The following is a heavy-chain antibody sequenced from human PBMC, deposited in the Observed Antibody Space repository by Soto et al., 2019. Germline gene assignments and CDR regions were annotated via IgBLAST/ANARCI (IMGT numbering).Heavy chain of an antibody. CDR1: GGTFGTYG. CDR2: IIPIFGTI. Sequence: GASVEVSCKASGGTFGTYGITWVRQASGQGLEWMGGIIPIFGTIKFAQKFQGRLTITPDESTSTVYMELSSLTSEDTAVYYCASRERVDAFDVWGQGTMVTVSS. V-gene: IGHV1-69*13. J-gene: IGHJ3*01. CDR3: ASRERVDAFDV. D-gene: IGHD1-26*01.